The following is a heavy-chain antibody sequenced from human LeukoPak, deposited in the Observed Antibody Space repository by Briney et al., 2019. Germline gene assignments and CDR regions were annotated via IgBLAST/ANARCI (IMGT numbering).Heavy chain of an antibody. CDR1: GFTFTTAW. CDR2: IYTSGST. J-gene: IGHJ5*02. Sequence: GSLRLSCSASGFTFTTAWMSWVRQAPGKGLEWVGRIYTSGSTNYNPSLKSRVTISVDTSKNQFSLKLSSVTAADTAVYYCAADVTPWGQGTLVTVSS. CDR3: AADVTP. V-gene: IGHV4-4*08.